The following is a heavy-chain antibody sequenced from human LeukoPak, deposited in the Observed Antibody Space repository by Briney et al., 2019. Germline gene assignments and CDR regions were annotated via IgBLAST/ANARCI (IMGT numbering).Heavy chain of an antibody. CDR3: ARHRPYYYDSSGYGPSLYYFDY. V-gene: IGHV4-59*08. J-gene: IGHJ4*02. Sequence: PSETLSLTCTVSGGSFSNYFRGWIRQPPGRGLEWIGYVHNSGSTTYNPSLKSRGTIVLDTSRNQFSLRLSSVTAADTAVYYCARHRPYYYDSSGYGPSLYYFDYWGQGTLVTVSS. CDR1: GGSFSNYF. CDR2: VHNSGST. D-gene: IGHD3-22*01.